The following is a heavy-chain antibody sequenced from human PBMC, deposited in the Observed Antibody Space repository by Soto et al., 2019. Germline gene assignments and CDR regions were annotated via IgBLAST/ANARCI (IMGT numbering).Heavy chain of an antibody. V-gene: IGHV3-23*01. CDR1: GFTFSNYA. CDR2: ISGSGGST. Sequence: GGSLRLSCAASGFTFSNYAMSWVRQAPGKGLEWVSAISGSGGSTYYADSVKGRLTISRDTSKNTLYLQMNSLRAEDTAVYYCAKDPWRHIAVVTATPIWFDIWGQGTMVTVSS. J-gene: IGHJ3*02. D-gene: IGHD2-21*02. CDR3: AKDPWRHIAVVTATPIWFDI.